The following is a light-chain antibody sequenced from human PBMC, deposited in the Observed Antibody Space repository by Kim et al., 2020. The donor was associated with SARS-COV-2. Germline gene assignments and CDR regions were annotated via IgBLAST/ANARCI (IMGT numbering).Light chain of an antibody. V-gene: IGLV10-54*04. J-gene: IGLJ3*02. Sequence: QAGLTQPPSVSKGLRQTATLTCTGNNNNVGNQEAAWLQQHQGHPPKLLSYRNNNRPSGISERFSASRSGDTASLTITGLQPEDETDYYCSAWDSSLNAWVFGGGTQLTVL. CDR3: SAWDSSLNAWV. CDR1: NNNVGNQE. CDR2: RNN.